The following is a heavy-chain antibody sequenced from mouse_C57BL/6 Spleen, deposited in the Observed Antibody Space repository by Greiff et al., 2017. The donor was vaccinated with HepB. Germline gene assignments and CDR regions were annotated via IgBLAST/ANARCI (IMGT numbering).Heavy chain of an antibody. CDR3: ARHEDDDDEGAWFAY. J-gene: IGHJ3*01. CDR2: IWSDGST. D-gene: IGHD2-4*01. CDR1: GFSLTSYG. Sequence: VKLQESGPGLVAPSQSLSITCTVSGFSLTSYGVHWVRQPPGKGLEWLVVIWSDGSTTYNSALKSRLSISKDNSKSQVFLKMNSLQTDDTAMYYCARHEDDDDEGAWFAYWGQGTLVTVSA. V-gene: IGHV2-6-1*01.